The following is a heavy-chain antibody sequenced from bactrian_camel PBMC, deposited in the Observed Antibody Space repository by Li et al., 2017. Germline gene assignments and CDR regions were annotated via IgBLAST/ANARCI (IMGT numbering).Heavy chain of an antibody. CDR2: VNTGGTGP. CDR1: GYTFTRHC. Sequence: HVQLVESGGGSVQAGGSLRLSCQASGYTFTRHCMAWFRQAPGMEREGVASVNTGGTGPYYADSVKGRFTISQDTAKNSLYLQMTSLNSEDTAMYYCAAAWTAGNGRCALARYYYNNWGQGTQVTVS. J-gene: IGHJ4*01. V-gene: IGHV3S1*01. CDR3: AAAWTAGNGRCALARYYYNN. D-gene: IGHD2*01.